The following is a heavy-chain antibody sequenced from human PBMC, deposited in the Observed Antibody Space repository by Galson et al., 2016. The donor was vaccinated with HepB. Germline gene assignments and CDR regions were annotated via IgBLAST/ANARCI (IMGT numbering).Heavy chain of an antibody. D-gene: IGHD1-7*01. CDR3: ARLIPDWNYGMDC. Sequence: CAISGDSVSGNNVAWTWIRQSPSRGLEWLGRTYYRSRWRYDYAASVSGRISLTADASKNQFTLHLSSVSPEDTAIYYCARLIPDWNYGMDCWGQGSLITVSS. CDR1: GDSVSGNNVA. CDR2: TYYRSRWRY. J-gene: IGHJ4*02. V-gene: IGHV6-1*01.